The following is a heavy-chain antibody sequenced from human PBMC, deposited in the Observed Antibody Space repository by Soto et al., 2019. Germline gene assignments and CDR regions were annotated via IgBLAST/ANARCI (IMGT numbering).Heavy chain of an antibody. D-gene: IGHD2-15*01. V-gene: IGHV4-34*01. Sequence: PSEPLSLPCAVYVGSFSGYYWSWIRQPPGKGLEWIGEINHSGSTNYNPSLKSRVTISVDTSKNQFSLKLSSVTAADTAVYYCARGSIVVVVAPDVRGQGTTVTVSS. CDR1: VGSFSGYY. J-gene: IGHJ6*02. CDR2: INHSGST. CDR3: ARGSIVVVVAPDV.